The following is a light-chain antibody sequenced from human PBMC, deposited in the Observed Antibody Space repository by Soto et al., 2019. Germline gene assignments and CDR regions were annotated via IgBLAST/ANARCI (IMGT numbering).Light chain of an antibody. CDR1: QSISTW. V-gene: IGKV1-5*01. CDR3: QQYGSSLSIT. Sequence: EIQMTQSPSTLSASVGDRVTITCLASQSISTWLAWYQQKPGKAPKLLIYDASSLESGVPSRFSGSGSGTEFTLTISRLEPEDFAVYYCQQYGSSLSITVGQVTRLEIK. J-gene: IGKJ5*01. CDR2: DAS.